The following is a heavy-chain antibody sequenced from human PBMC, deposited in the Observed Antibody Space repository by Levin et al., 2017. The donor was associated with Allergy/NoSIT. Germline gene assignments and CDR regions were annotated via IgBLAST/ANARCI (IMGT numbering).Heavy chain of an antibody. J-gene: IGHJ4*02. CDR2: IYHGGST. CDR1: GDSISSSNW. CDR3: ARDREGWAYSSGWQRYYYFDY. V-gene: IGHV4-4*02. D-gene: IGHD6-19*01. Sequence: PSETLSLTCTVSGDSISSSNWWSWVRQPPGKGLEWIGEIYHGGSTKYNPSLESRVTISVDKSKNHFSLKLNSVTAADTAVYYCARDREGWAYSSGWQRYYYFDYWGQGTLVTVSS.